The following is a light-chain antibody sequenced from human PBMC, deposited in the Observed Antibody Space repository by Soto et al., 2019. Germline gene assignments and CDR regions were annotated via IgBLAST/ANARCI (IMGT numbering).Light chain of an antibody. J-gene: IGKJ2*01. V-gene: IGKV1-27*01. CDR1: QGVSNY. Sequence: DIQMTQSPSTLSASVGDRVTITCRASQGVSNYLAWYQQKPGKVPKLLIYTASTLQSGVPSRFSGSGSGTDFTLTISRLEPEDFAIYYCQQYGGVPYTFGQGTKVDIK. CDR3: QQYGGVPYT. CDR2: TAS.